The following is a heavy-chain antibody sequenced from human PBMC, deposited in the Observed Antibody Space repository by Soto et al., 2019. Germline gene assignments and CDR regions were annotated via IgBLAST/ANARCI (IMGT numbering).Heavy chain of an antibody. Sequence: PGGSLRLCCAASGFTFSSYAMTWVRQAPGKGLEWVSAIGGGGGSTYYADSVKGRFTISRDNSKNTLYLQMNSLRAEDTAIYYCAKDRATVVTRGFDYWGQGTLVTVSS. CDR3: AKDRATVVTRGFDY. V-gene: IGHV3-23*01. J-gene: IGHJ4*02. CDR2: IGGGGGST. D-gene: IGHD4-17*01. CDR1: GFTFSSYA.